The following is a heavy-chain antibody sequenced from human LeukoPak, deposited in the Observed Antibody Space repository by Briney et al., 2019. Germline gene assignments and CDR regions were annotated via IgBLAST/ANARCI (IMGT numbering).Heavy chain of an antibody. CDR2: MNPNSGNT. CDR3: ARAAGYSSGWYHPRYYYYDMDV. D-gene: IGHD6-19*01. Sequence: ASVTVSCTASGYTFTSYDINWVRQAPGQGREWMGWMNPNSGNTGYEQKFQGSVTMTRNTSISTAYMELSSLRSEDRAVYYCARAAGYSSGWYHPRYYYYDMDVWGKGTTVTVSS. CDR1: GYTFTSYD. V-gene: IGHV1-8*01. J-gene: IGHJ6*03.